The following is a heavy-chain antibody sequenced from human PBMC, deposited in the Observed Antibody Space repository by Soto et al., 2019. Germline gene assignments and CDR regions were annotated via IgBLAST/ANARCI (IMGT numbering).Heavy chain of an antibody. CDR1: GFSLSTYV. CDR3: AKGILLEPPGTRAFDI. CDR2: VGRSTST. V-gene: IGHV3-23*01. Sequence: EVQLLESGGGLVQPGGSLRLSCVVSGFSLSTYVMSWVRQAPGKGLEWVSTVGRSTSTFYADSVRGRFTISRDNSNNALFLQMNSVRADDTALYYCAKGILLEPPGTRAFDIWGQGTMVIVSS. D-gene: IGHD1-1*01. J-gene: IGHJ3*02.